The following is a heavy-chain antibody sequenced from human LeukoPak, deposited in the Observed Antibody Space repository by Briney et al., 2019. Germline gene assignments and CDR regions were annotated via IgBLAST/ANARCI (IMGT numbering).Heavy chain of an antibody. D-gene: IGHD3-22*01. CDR3: ARDLKRRIYYDSSGSDDAFDI. Sequence: GGSLRLSCAASGFTFSSYSMNWVRQAPGKGLEWVSSISSSSSYIYYADSVKGRFTISRDNAKNSLYLQMNSLRAEDTAVYYCARDLKRRIYYDSSGSDDAFDIWGQGTMVTVSS. J-gene: IGHJ3*02. V-gene: IGHV3-21*01. CDR1: GFTFSSYS. CDR2: ISSSSSYI.